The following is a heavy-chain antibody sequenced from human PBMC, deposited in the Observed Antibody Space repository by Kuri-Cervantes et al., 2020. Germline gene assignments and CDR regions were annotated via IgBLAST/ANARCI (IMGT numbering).Heavy chain of an antibody. CDR2: ISSSGSTI. Sequence: GESLKISCAASGFTFSDYYMSWIRQAPGKGLEWVSYISSSGSTIYYADSVKGRFTISRDNAENSLYLQMNSLRAEDTAVYYCARASIAARWFDPWGQGTPVTVSS. V-gene: IGHV3-11*04. CDR3: ARASIAARWFDP. J-gene: IGHJ5*02. D-gene: IGHD6-6*01. CDR1: GFTFSDYY.